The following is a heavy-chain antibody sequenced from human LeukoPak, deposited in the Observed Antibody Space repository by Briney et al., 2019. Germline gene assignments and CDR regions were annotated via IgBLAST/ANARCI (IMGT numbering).Heavy chain of an antibody. V-gene: IGHV4-59*08. CDR3: ARWVDGGPRGKCFDP. CDR1: GGSISSYY. CDR2: ISYTGST. D-gene: IGHD3-16*01. J-gene: IGHJ5*02. Sequence: PSETLSLTCTVSGGSISSYYWSWIRQPPGKGLEWIGYISYTGSTNYNSSLKSRVTISLDTSKNQLSLKLSSVTAADTAVYYCARWVDGGPRGKCFDPWGQGTLVTVSS.